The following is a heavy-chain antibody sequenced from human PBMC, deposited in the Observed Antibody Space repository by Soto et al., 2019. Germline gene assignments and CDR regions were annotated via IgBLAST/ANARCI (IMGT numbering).Heavy chain of an antibody. J-gene: IGHJ4*02. CDR1: GYTFTSYG. CDR2: ISAYNGNT. V-gene: IGHV1-18*04. D-gene: IGHD3-22*01. CDR3: ARVRYYYDSSGYYRGGLFDY. Sequence: ASVKVSCKASGYTFTSYGISWVRQAPGQGLEWMGWISAYNGNTNYAQKLQGRVTMTTDTSTSTAYMELRSLRSDDTAVYYCARVRYYYDSSGYYRGGLFDYWGQGTLVTVSS.